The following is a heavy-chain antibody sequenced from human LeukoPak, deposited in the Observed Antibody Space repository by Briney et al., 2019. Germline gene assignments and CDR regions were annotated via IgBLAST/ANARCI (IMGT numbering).Heavy chain of an antibody. CDR2: INSVSNII. J-gene: IGHJ1*01. Sequence: PGGSLRLSCAASGFTFSSYAMSWIRQAPGKGLEWLSYINSVSNIISYADSVKGRFTISRDNAKNSLYLQMHGLRAEDTAVYYCARAGGGNMDFQHWGQGTLVTVSS. CDR1: GFTFSSYA. D-gene: IGHD4-23*01. V-gene: IGHV3-48*04. CDR3: ARAGGGNMDFQH.